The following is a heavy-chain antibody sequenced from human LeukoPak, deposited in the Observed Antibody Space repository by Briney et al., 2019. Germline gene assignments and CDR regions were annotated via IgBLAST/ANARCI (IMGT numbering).Heavy chain of an antibody. V-gene: IGHV4-59*01. J-gene: IGHJ4*02. CDR1: GGSINSYC. CDR3: VRDKGDGTRPSSERFDY. D-gene: IGHD5-24*01. Sequence: SETLSLTCAVSGGSINSYCWSWLRQPPGRGLEWICYIYYTGTTTYNPSPKSRVAISVDTSKNQSSPKLSSVTAADTAVYYCVRDKGDGTRPSSERFDYWGQGTLVTVSS. CDR2: IYYTGTT.